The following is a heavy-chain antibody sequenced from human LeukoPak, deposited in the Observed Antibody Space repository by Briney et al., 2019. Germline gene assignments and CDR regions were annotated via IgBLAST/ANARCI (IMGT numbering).Heavy chain of an antibody. CDR3: GKEVERHFDLKY. CDR2: ISYDGSSK. V-gene: IGHV3-30-3*01. J-gene: IGHJ4*02. CDR1: GFTFNIYA. Sequence: GGSLRLSCVASGFTFNIYAMHWVRQAPGKGLEWVAFISYDGSSKYYADSVKGRFTISRDNSKKILYLQMNSLRAEDTAVYYCGKEVERHFDLKYWGQGTLVTVSS.